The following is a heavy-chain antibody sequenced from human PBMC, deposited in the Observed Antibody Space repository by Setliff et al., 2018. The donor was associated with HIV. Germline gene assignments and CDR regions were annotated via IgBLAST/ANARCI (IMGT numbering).Heavy chain of an antibody. CDR1: GGSFSGYY. CDR2: INPGGTT. J-gene: IGHJ4*02. Sequence: SETLSLTCAVYGGSFSGYYWNWIRQPPGEGLEWIGEINPGGTTNYNPSLKRRVTISLDTSKNQFSLRVTSVTAADTALYFCARATGPTYYFDYWGQGTLVTVTS. V-gene: IGHV4-34*01. CDR3: ARATGPTYYFDY.